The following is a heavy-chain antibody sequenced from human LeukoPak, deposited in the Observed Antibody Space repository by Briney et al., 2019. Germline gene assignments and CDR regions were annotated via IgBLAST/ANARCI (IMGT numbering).Heavy chain of an antibody. V-gene: IGHV3-74*01. CDR2: LSPDGSSS. D-gene: IGHD1-26*01. Sequence: GGSLRLSCAASGFTFSTNWMHWVRQAPGEGLVWVSRLSPDGSSSVYADSVKGRFTVSRDNAKNTLYLQMNSLRAEDTAVYYCTRSPSLGGNYWGFDCWGQGTLVTVSS. J-gene: IGHJ4*02. CDR1: GFTFSTNW. CDR3: TRSPSLGGNYWGFDC.